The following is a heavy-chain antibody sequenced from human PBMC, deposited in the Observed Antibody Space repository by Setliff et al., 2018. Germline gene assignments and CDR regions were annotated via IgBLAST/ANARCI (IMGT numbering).Heavy chain of an antibody. J-gene: IGHJ6*03. CDR1: GGSFSGYY. CDR3: ARAIYSSGWYLRYYYYMDV. V-gene: IGHV4-34*01. D-gene: IGHD6-19*01. CDR2: VNHSGST. Sequence: SETLSLTCAVYGGSFSGYYWSWIRQPPGKGLEWIGEVNHSGSTNYNPSLKSRVTISVDTSKNQFSLKLSSVTAADTAVYYCARAIYSSGWYLRYYYYMDVWGKGTTVTGSS.